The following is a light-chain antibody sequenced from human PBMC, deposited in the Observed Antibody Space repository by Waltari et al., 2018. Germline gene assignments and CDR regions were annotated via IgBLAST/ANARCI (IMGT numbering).Light chain of an antibody. Sequence: QSALTQPASVSGSPGQSITISCTGTSSDVGSYNLVPWYQQHPGKAPKLMIYEVVKRPSGVSNRFSGSTSANAASLTISGLQAEDEGDYYCCSYARSGTVLFGGGTKLTVL. CDR1: SSDVGSYNL. CDR2: EVV. CDR3: CSYARSGTVL. J-gene: IGLJ2*01. V-gene: IGLV2-23*02.